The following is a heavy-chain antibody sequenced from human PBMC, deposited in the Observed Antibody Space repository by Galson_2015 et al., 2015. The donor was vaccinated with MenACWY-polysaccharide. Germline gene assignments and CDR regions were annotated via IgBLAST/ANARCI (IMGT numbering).Heavy chain of an antibody. D-gene: IGHD6-6*01. CDR3: AKDRGRQLVKGSNFDY. CDR1: GFTFSSYA. Sequence: SLRLSCAASGFTFSSYAMSWVRQAPGEGLEWVSAITGSGGITYYADSVKGRFTISRDNSKNTLYLQMNSLRAEDTAVYYCAKDRGRQLVKGSNFDYWGQGTLVTVSS. J-gene: IGHJ4*02. V-gene: IGHV3-23*01. CDR2: ITGSGGIT.